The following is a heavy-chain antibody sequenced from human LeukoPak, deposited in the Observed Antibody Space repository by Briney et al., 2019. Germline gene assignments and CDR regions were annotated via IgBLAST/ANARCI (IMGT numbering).Heavy chain of an antibody. CDR1: GYTFISYD. CDR3: AREVAAAGTYCYYYNMDV. Sequence: AAVKVPCKASGYTFISYDINWVRQATAQGLEWMGWINPNSGNTGYAQKFPGRVTMTRNTSISTAYMELSSLRSEDTAVYYCAREVAAAGTYCYYYNMDVWGKGTTVTISS. D-gene: IGHD6-13*01. CDR2: INPNSGNT. J-gene: IGHJ6*03. V-gene: IGHV1-8*01.